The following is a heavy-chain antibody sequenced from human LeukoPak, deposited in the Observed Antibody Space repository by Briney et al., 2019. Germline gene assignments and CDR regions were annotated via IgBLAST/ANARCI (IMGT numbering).Heavy chain of an antibody. CDR1: GGSISSGDYY. CDR2: IYYSGST. V-gene: IGHV4-30-4*01. Sequence: SQTLSLTCTVSGGSISSGDYYWSWIRQPPGKGLEWIGYIYYSGSTYYNPSLKSRVTISVDTSKNQFSLNLSSVTAADTAVYYCARFSPRAMGNYLDFWGQGTLVTVSS. D-gene: IGHD7-27*01. J-gene: IGHJ4*02. CDR3: ARFSPRAMGNYLDF.